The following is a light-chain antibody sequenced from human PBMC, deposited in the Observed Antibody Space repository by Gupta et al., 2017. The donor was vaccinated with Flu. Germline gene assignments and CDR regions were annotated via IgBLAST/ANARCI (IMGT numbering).Light chain of an antibody. CDR1: SSNVGSYNL. J-gene: IGLJ1*01. CDR3: CSYAGSSTYV. CDR2: EGS. Sequence: QSALTQPASVSGSPGQSITISCTGTSSNVGSYNLVPWSQQHPGKAPKLMIYEGSKRPSGVSNRFSGSKSGNTASLTISGLQAEDEADYYCCSYAGSSTYVLGTGTKVTVL. V-gene: IGLV2-23*01.